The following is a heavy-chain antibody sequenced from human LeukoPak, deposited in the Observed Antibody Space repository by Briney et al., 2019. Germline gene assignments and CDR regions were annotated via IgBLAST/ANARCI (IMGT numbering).Heavy chain of an antibody. Sequence: GSLRLSCAASGFTFSSYSMNWVRQAPGKGLEWVSSISSSISYIYYADSVKGRFTISRDNAKNSLYLQMNSLRAEDTAVYYCARDLREGVFDYWGQGTLVTVSS. CDR1: GFTFSSYS. CDR3: ARDLREGVFDY. J-gene: IGHJ4*02. V-gene: IGHV3-21*01. CDR2: ISSSISYI. D-gene: IGHD3-10*01.